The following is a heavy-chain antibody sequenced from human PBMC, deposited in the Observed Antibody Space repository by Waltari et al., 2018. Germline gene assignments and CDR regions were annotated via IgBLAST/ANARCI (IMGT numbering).Heavy chain of an antibody. CDR1: GSTFSGYS. V-gene: IGHV3-21*01. Sequence: EVQLVESGGGLVKPGWSLRRACAASGSTFSGYSMNWLRQAPGCVSSVSIIRSYRSDADAEKGRFTISRATAKNTRTLHMNRLRAEATSVYYCARARLGGGGGPVAFDIWGQGTMVTVSS. J-gene: IGHJ3*02. CDR3: ARARLGGGGGPVAFDI. CDR2: VSIIRSYR. D-gene: IGHD2-21*01.